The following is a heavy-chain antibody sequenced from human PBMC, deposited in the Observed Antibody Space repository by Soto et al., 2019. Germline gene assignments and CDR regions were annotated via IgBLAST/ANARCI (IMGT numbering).Heavy chain of an antibody. CDR3: TRHAGGQLEHSFYYYFMDV. Sequence: EVQLVESGGGLVQPGGSLKLACLASGFPLSDSAIHWVRKASGKGLEWVGRIRSKTNNYATTYGAPVRGRFTLSRDDSKNTAYLQMNTLESEDAAVYYCTRHAGGQLEHSFYYYFMDVWGKGTTVSVPS. CDR1: GFPLSDSA. D-gene: IGHD6-6*01. V-gene: IGHV3-73*01. CDR2: IRSKTNNYAT. J-gene: IGHJ6*03.